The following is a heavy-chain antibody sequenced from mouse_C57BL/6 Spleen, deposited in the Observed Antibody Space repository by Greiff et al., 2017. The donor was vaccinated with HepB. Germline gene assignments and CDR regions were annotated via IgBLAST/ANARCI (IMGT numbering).Heavy chain of an antibody. D-gene: IGHD3-2*02. CDR1: GYTFTDYY. V-gene: IGHV1-26*01. Sequence: EVQLQQSGPELVKPGASVKISCKASGYTFTDYYMNWVKQSHGKSLEWIGDINPNNGGTSYNQKFKGKATLTVDKSSSTAYMELRSLTSEDSAVYYCARYDSSGYGGYYAMDYWGQGTSVTVSS. CDR2: INPNNGGT. CDR3: ARYDSSGYGGYYAMDY. J-gene: IGHJ4*01.